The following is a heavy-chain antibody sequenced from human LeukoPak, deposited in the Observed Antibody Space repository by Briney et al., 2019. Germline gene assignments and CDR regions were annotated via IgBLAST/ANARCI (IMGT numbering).Heavy chain of an antibody. CDR1: GFTFSSYA. J-gene: IGHJ4*02. CDR2: IVGSGSST. V-gene: IGHV3-23*01. CDR3: AKVHSSGWVFDY. Sequence: GGSLRLSCAASGFTFSSYAMSWVRQAPGKGLEWVAGIVGSGSSTYYGDSVKGRLTLSRDNSKNTLYLQMNSLRAEDTAVYYCAKVHSSGWVFDYWGQGTLVAVSS. D-gene: IGHD6-19*01.